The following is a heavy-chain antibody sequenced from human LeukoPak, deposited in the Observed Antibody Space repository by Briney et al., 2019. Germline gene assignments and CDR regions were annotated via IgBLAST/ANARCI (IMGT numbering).Heavy chain of an antibody. CDR1: GYTFTSYY. CDR3: ARVSTDITMVSRRGSFDY. V-gene: IGHV1-46*01. J-gene: IGHJ4*02. Sequence: GASVKVSCKASGYTFTSYYMHWVRQAPGQGLEWMGIINPSGGSTSYAQKFQGRVTMTRDTSTSTVYMELSSLRSEDTAVYYCARVSTDITMVSRRGSFDYWGQGTLVTVSS. CDR2: INPSGGST. D-gene: IGHD3-10*01.